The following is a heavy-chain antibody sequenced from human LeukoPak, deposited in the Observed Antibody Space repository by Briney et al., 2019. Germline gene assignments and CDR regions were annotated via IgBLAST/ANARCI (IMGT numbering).Heavy chain of an antibody. CDR2: IWYDGSNK. CDR3: ARLRNDAFDI. J-gene: IGHJ3*02. V-gene: IGHV3-33*01. D-gene: IGHD1-14*01. CDR1: GFTFSSYG. Sequence: PGGSLRLSCAASGFTFSSYGMRWVRRAPGKGLEWVAVIWYDGSNKYYVDSVKGRFTISRDNSKSTLYLQMNSLRAEDTAVYYCARLRNDAFDIWGQGTVVTVSS.